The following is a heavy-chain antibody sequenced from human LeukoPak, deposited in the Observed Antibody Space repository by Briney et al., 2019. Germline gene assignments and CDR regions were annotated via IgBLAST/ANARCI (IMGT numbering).Heavy chain of an antibody. D-gene: IGHD5-18*01. CDR1: GGSFSGYY. J-gene: IGHJ6*02. Sequence: SETLSLTCAVYGGSFSGYYWSWIRQPPGKGLEWIGEINHSGSTNYNPSLKSRVTISVDTSKDQFSLKLSSVTAADTAVYYCAATQLWLHPYYYGMDVWGQGTTVTVSS. V-gene: IGHV4-34*01. CDR2: INHSGST. CDR3: AATQLWLHPYYYGMDV.